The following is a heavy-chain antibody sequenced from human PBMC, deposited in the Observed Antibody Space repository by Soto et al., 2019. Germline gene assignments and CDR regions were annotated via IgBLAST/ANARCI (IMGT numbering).Heavy chain of an antibody. Sequence: QVQLVESGGGVVQPGRSLRLSCAASGFTFSSYGMHWVRQAPGKGLEWVAVISYDGSNKYYADSVKGRFTISRDNSKNTLYLQMNSLSAEDTAVYYCAKSSGSVYSVDYWGQGTLVTVSS. CDR2: ISYDGSNK. CDR1: GFTFSSYG. D-gene: IGHD3-22*01. J-gene: IGHJ4*02. CDR3: AKSSGSVYSVDY. V-gene: IGHV3-30*18.